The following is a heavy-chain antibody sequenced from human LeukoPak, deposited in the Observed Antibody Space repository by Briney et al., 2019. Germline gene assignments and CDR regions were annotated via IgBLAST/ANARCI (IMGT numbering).Heavy chain of an antibody. CDR3: ARDRPHNWFDP. V-gene: IGHV3-74*01. CDR2: IDSDGTTT. J-gene: IGHJ5*02. D-gene: IGHD1-14*01. CDR1: GFTLGNAW. Sequence: GGSLRLSCAASGFTLGNAWMHWVRQAPGEGLVWVSRIDSDGTTTIYADSVKGRFTISRDNAKNTVYQQMNSLRVEDTAVYYCARDRPHNWFDPWGQGTLVTVSS.